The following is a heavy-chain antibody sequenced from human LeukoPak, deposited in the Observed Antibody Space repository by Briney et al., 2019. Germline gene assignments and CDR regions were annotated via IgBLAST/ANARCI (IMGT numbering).Heavy chain of an antibody. J-gene: IGHJ4*02. V-gene: IGHV1-46*01. CDR3: ARVKRTSSSGLDY. CDR1: GYTFTSHY. Sequence: ASVKVSCKASGYTFTSHYMHWVRQAPGQGLEWMGLINPTGGSTGYAQKFQGRVTMTRDMSTSTDYMELSSLRSEDTAIYYCARVKRTSSSGLDYWGQGTLVTVSS. CDR2: INPTGGST. D-gene: IGHD6-6*01.